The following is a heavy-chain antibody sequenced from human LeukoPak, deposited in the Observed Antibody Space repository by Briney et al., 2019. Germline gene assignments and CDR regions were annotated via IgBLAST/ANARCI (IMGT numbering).Heavy chain of an antibody. Sequence: GASVKVSFKASGYTFTSYAMNWVRQAPGQGLEWMGWINTNTGNPTYAQGFTGRFVFSLDTSVSMAYLQISSLKAEDTAVYYCARGEAIFGVARVWYYFDYWGQGTLVTVSS. D-gene: IGHD3-3*01. CDR3: ARGEAIFGVARVWYYFDY. CDR2: INTNTGNP. J-gene: IGHJ4*02. CDR1: GYTFTSYA. V-gene: IGHV7-4-1*04.